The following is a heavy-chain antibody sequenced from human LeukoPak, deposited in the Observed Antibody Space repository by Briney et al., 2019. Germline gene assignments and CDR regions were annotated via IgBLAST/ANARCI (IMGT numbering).Heavy chain of an antibody. J-gene: IGHJ4*02. CDR3: ASSGYQLLFTAPPLDDY. CDR2: ISSSSSYI. D-gene: IGHD2-2*01. CDR1: GFTFSSYS. Sequence: GGSLRLSCAASGFTFSSYSMNWVRQAPGKGLEWVSSISSSSSYIYYADSVKGRFTISRDNAKNSLYQQMNSLRAEDTAVYYCASSGYQLLFTAPPLDDYWGQGTLVTVSS. V-gene: IGHV3-21*01.